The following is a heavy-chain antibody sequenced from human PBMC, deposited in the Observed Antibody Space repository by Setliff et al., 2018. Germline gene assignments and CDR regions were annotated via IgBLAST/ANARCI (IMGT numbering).Heavy chain of an antibody. CDR3: FGAGTCSY. D-gene: IGHD3-10*01. V-gene: IGHV3-74*01. CDR1: GFTFRKYW. J-gene: IGHJ4*02. Sequence: PGGSLRLSCGASGFTFRKYWMYWVRQVPGKGLVWVARINGDGSITNYTDSVKGRFTTSRDNARNSLSLQMNSLRTEDTAVYYCFGAGTCSYWGQGTLVTVSS. CDR2: INGDGSIT.